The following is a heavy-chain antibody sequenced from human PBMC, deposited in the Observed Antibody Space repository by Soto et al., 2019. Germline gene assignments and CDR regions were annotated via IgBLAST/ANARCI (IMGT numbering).Heavy chain of an antibody. CDR2: IYYSGST. D-gene: IGHD6-13*01. V-gene: IGHV4-61*01. CDR3: ARTKSQQLVQEVWFDP. Sequence: QVQLQESGPGLVKPSETLSLTCTVSGGSVSSGSYYWSWIRQPPGKGLEWIGYIYYSGSTNYNPSLKSRVTISVDTSKNQFSLKLSSVTAADTAVYYCARTKSQQLVQEVWFDPWGQGTLVTVSS. CDR1: GGSVSSGSYY. J-gene: IGHJ5*02.